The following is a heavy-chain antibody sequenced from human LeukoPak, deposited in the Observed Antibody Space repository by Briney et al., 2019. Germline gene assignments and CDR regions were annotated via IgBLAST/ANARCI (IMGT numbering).Heavy chain of an antibody. CDR1: GVSITNGDYY. D-gene: IGHD5-18*01. CDR2: VYHSGST. Sequence: SQTLSHTCTVSGVSITNGDYYWSWIRQSPGKGLEWIGHVYHSGSTYYNPSLESRVTMSMDTSKNQFSLILTSVTAADTAVYYCASQGSGQGYLNWFDPWGQGALVTVSS. V-gene: IGHV4-30-4*01. CDR3: ASQGSGQGYLNWFDP. J-gene: IGHJ5*02.